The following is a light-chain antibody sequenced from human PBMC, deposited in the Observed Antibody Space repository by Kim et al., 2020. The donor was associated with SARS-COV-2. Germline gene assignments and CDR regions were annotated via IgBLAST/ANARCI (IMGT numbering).Light chain of an antibody. CDR2: KDS. CDR1: ALPEKQ. V-gene: IGLV3-25*03. CDR3: QSADGSGTYV. J-gene: IGLJ1*01. Sequence: SYELTQPPSVSVSPGQTARITCSGDALPEKQTYWYQQKSGQAPLLLICKDSERPSGIPGRFSGSSSGTTVTLTISGVQAEDDADYYCQSADGSGTYVFGTGTKVTVL.